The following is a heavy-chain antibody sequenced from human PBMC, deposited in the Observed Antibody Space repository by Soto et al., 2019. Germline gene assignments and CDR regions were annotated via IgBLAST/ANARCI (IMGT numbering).Heavy chain of an antibody. CDR3: ARGIKGGTPFYAMDV. CDR2: IYPGDSDT. J-gene: IGHJ6*02. CDR1: GYSFITYW. V-gene: IGHV5-51*01. D-gene: IGHD1-26*01. Sequence: GESLKISCKGSGYSFITYWIGWVRQMPGEGLQWMGIIYPGDSDTTYSPSFEGQVTISLDKSIATAYLQWSSLKASDTAIYYCARGIKGGTPFYAMDVWGQGTTVTVSS.